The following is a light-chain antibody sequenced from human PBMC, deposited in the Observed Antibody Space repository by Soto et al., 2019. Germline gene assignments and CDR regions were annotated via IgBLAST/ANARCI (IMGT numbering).Light chain of an antibody. CDR1: QSVSSNY. Sequence: EIVLTQTPGTLSLSPGEGATLSCRASQSVSSNYFAWYQQKPGQAPRLLIYAASNRATGIPDRFSGSGSRTDFTLTISRLEPEDFAVYYCQQFGSSPYTFGQGTKLQIK. CDR3: QQFGSSPYT. CDR2: AAS. J-gene: IGKJ2*01. V-gene: IGKV3-20*01.